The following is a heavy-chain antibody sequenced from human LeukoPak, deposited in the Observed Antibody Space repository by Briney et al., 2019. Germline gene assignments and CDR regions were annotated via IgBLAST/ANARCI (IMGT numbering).Heavy chain of an antibody. CDR1: GFTFSSYA. V-gene: IGHV3-23*01. D-gene: IGHD3-10*01. Sequence: GGSLRLSCAASGFTFSSYAMSWVRQAPGKGLEWVSAISGSGGSTYYADSVKGRFTISRDNSKNTLYLQMNSLRAEDTAVYYCAKLMEVITVNDAFDNWGQGTMVTVSS. CDR2: ISGSGGST. J-gene: IGHJ3*02. CDR3: AKLMEVITVNDAFDN.